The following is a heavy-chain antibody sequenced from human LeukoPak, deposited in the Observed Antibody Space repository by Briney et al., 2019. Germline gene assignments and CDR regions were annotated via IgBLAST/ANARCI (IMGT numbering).Heavy chain of an antibody. V-gene: IGHV4-34*01. CDR1: GGSFSGYY. CDR2: INHSGST. Sequence: SETLSLTCAVYGGSFSGYYWSWIRLPPGKGLEWIGEINHSGSTNYNPSLKSRVTISVDTSKNQFSLKLSSVTAADTAVYYCARAVDYYDSSGYYLVDYWGQGTLVTVSS. D-gene: IGHD3-22*01. J-gene: IGHJ4*02. CDR3: ARAVDYYDSSGYYLVDY.